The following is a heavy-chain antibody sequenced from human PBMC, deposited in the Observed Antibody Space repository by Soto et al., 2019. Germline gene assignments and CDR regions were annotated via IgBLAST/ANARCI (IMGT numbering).Heavy chain of an antibody. J-gene: IGHJ5*02. CDR1: GGSISSYY. Sequence: QVQLQESGPGLVKPSETLSLTCTVSGGSISSYYWSWIRQPPGKGLEWIGYIYYSGSTNYNPSLQKRGPISGXXAXNXXSLELDPGAGPDTAVEYWGRHTPGGGWGQPNRFHPWGPGTL. D-gene: IGHD3-16*01. CDR2: IYYSGST. CDR3: GRHTPGGGWGQPNRFHP. V-gene: IGHV4-59*08.